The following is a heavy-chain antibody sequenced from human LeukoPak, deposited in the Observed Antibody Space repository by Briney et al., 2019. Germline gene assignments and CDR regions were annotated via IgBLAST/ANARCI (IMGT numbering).Heavy chain of an antibody. D-gene: IGHD2-2*01. V-gene: IGHV3-23*01. CDR1: GFTFSSYA. CDR3: AKQTDIVVVPAAVFFDY. CDR2: IRGSGGST. J-gene: IGHJ4*02. Sequence: GGSLRLSCAASGFTFSSYAMSWVRQAPGKGLEGVSAIRGSGGSTYYADSVKGRFTISRDNSKNTLYLQMNSLRAEDTAVYYCAKQTDIVVVPAAVFFDYWGQGTLVTVSS.